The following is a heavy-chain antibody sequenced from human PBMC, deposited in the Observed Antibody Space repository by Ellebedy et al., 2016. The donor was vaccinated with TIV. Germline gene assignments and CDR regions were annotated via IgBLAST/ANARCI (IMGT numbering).Heavy chain of an antibody. V-gene: IGHV2-70*12. D-gene: IGHD2-2*02. CDR3: AHRTRKNPIPGAFDI. CDR2: IDWDDDK. CDR1: GFSLSTSGMC. J-gene: IGHJ3*02. Sequence: SGPTLVXPTQTLTLTCTFSGFSLSTSGMCVSWIRQPPGKALEWLALIDWDDDKYYSTSLKTRLTISKDTSKNQVVLTMTNMDPVDTATYYCAHRTRKNPIPGAFDIWGQGTMVTVSS.